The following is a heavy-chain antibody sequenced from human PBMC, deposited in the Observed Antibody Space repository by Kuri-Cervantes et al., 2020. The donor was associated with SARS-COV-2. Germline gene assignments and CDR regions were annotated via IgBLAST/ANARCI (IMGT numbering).Heavy chain of an antibody. J-gene: IGHJ4*02. D-gene: IGHD1-26*01. CDR1: GFTFSSYS. CDR2: ISSRSRTI. CDR3: ARGGGSYCAY. Sequence: GESLKISCGGTGFTFSSYSMNWVRQAPGKGLEWVSYISSRSRTIYYADSVRGRFTISRDNAKNSLYLQMNSLRAEDTAVYYCARGGGSYCAYWGQGTLVTVSS. V-gene: IGHV3-48*01.